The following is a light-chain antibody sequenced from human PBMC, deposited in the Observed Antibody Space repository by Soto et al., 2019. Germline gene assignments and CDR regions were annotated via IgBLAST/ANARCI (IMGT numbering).Light chain of an antibody. J-gene: IGKJ4*01. CDR2: AAS. CDR3: LQHNSYPLT. Sequence: DIQMTQSPSSLSASVGDIVTITCRASPGTSNDLGWYQQKPGKAPKRLIYAASRLQGGVPSRFSGSGSGTEFTLTISSLQPEDFATYYCLQHNSYPLTFGGGTKVEIK. V-gene: IGKV1-17*01. CDR1: PGTSND.